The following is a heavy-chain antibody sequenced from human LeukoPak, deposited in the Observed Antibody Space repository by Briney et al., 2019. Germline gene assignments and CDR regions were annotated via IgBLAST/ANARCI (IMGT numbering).Heavy chain of an antibody. CDR3: AREASCYTLHSSSCPLDY. CDR1: GGTFSSYA. Sequence: GASVKVSCKASGGTFSSYAISWVRQAPGQGLEWMGGIIPIFGTANYAQKFQGRVTITADESTSTAYMELSSLRSEDTAVYYCAREASCYTLHSSSCPLDYWGQGTLVTVS. V-gene: IGHV1-69*13. CDR2: IIPIFGTA. D-gene: IGHD2-2*02. J-gene: IGHJ4*02.